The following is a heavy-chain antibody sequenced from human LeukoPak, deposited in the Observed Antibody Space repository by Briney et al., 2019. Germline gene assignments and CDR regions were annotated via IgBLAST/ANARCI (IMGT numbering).Heavy chain of an antibody. V-gene: IGHV4-34*01. J-gene: IGHJ6*03. CDR2: INHSGST. CDR1: GGSFSGYY. Sequence: SETLSLTCAVYGGSFSGYYWSWIRQPPGKGLEWIGEINHSGSTNYNPSLKSRVTISVDTSKNQLSLKLSPVTAADTAVYYCARGRSEYSYGLKYYYYYMDVWGKGTTVTVSS. D-gene: IGHD5-18*01. CDR3: ARGRSEYSYGLKYYYYYMDV.